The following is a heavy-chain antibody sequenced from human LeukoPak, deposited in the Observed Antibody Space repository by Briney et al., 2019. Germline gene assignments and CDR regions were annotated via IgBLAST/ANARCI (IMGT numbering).Heavy chain of an antibody. V-gene: IGHV1-69*05. J-gene: IGHJ5*02. Sequence: LVKVSCKASGGTFSSYAISWVRQAPGQGLEWMGRIIPIFGTANYAQKFQGRVTITTDESTSTAYMELSSLRSEDTAVYYCARDLGSCKLGPWGQGTLVTVSS. CDR2: IIPIFGTA. CDR3: ARDLGSCKLGP. D-gene: IGHD6-6*01. CDR1: GGTFSSYA.